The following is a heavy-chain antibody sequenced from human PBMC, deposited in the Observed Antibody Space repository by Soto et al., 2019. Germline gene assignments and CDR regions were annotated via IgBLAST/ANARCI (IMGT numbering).Heavy chain of an antibody. D-gene: IGHD3-22*01. CDR1: GGSISSGDYY. CDR2: IYYSGST. CDR3: SRESSGHYVDY. J-gene: IGHJ4*02. V-gene: IGHV4-30-4*01. Sequence: QVQLQESGPGLVKPSQTLSLTCTVSGGSISSGDYYWSWIRQPPGKGLEWIGYIYYSGSTYYNPSLKSRVTISVDTSKDQFALKLSSVTGADAAVYYCSRESSGHYVDYWGQGTLVTVFS.